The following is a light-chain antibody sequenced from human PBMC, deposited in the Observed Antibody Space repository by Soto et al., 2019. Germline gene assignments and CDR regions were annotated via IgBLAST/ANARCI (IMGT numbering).Light chain of an antibody. Sequence: DIQMTQSPSSLSASVGDRVTITCRASQSISNYLNWYQQKPGKAPKLLIYAASSLQSGVPSRFSGSGSGPDFTLTISSLQPEDFATYSCQQSYTTLFTFGPGTNVDI. J-gene: IGKJ3*01. V-gene: IGKV1-39*01. CDR1: QSISNY. CDR2: AAS. CDR3: QQSYTTLFT.